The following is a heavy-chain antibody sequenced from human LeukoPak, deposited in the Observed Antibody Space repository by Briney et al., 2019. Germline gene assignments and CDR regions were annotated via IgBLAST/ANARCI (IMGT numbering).Heavy chain of an antibody. CDR1: GFTFSTYA. D-gene: IGHD6-13*01. CDR2: FSGSGGST. CDR3: ANVGQQVKRFDP. V-gene: IGHV3-23*01. Sequence: PGGSLRLSCAASGFTFSTYAMSWVRQAPGKGLEWVSGFSGSGGSTYYADSVKGRFTISRDNSKNTLFLQMNSLRAEDTAVYYCANVGQQVKRFDPWGQGTLVTVSS. J-gene: IGHJ5*02.